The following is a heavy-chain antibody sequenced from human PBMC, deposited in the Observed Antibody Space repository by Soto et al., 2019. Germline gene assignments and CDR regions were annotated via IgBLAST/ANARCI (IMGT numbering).Heavy chain of an antibody. J-gene: IGHJ5*02. V-gene: IGHV4-59*01. CDR2: VYYSGTT. CDR3: VRDYLLTGFDT. D-gene: IGHD3-9*01. Sequence: ASETLSLTCTVSNGSISTYYWTWVRQPPGKGLEWLGYVYYSGTTNYNPSLKSRVGMSIDTSKNQFSLELKSVTAADTATYYCVRDYLLTGFDTWGQGTLVTVSS. CDR1: NGSISTYY.